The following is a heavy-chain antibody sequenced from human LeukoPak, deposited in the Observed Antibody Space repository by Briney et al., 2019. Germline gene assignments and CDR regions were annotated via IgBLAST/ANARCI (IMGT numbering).Heavy chain of an antibody. D-gene: IGHD6-6*01. CDR1: GGSISSYY. CDR3: ARHFIAARRGYFDY. Sequence: PSETLSLTCTVSGGSISSYYWSWIRQPPGKGLEWIGYIYYSGSTNYNPSLKSRVTISVDTSKNQFSLKLSSVTAADTAVYYCARHFIAARRGYFDYWGQGTLVTVSS. J-gene: IGHJ4*02. CDR2: IYYSGST. V-gene: IGHV4-59*08.